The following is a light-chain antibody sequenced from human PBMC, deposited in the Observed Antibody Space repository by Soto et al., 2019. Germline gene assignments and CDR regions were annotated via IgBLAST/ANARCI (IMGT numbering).Light chain of an antibody. V-gene: IGKV1-8*01. Sequence: AIRMTQSPSSFSASTGDRGTITCRASQGISSYLAWYQQKPGKDPELLIYAASTLQSGVPSRFSGSGSGTDFRLTICCLQSEDFATYYCQQYYSYPQTFGQGTKVEIK. J-gene: IGKJ1*01. CDR3: QQYYSYPQT. CDR2: AAS. CDR1: QGISSY.